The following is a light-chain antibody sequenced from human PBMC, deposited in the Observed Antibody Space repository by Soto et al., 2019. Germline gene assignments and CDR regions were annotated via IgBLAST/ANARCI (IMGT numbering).Light chain of an antibody. J-gene: IGKJ1*01. CDR1: QSVSSN. CDR3: QQYNNWLRT. Sequence: EIVMTQSPATLSVSPGERATLSCRASQSVSSNLAWYQQKPGQAPRLLIYGASTRATGIPARFSGSGSGTECTLTIRGLQSEDFAVYYCQQYNNWLRTFGQGTKVEIK. V-gene: IGKV3-15*01. CDR2: GAS.